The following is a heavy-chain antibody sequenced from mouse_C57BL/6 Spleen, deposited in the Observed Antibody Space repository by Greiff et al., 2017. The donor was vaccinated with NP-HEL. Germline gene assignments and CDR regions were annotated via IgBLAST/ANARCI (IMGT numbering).Heavy chain of an antibody. CDR3: ARSGTVVFYFDY. D-gene: IGHD1-1*01. CDR1: GYTFTSYW. J-gene: IGHJ2*01. V-gene: IGHV1-59*01. CDR2: IDPSDSYT. Sequence: QVQLQQPGAELVRPGTSVKLSCKASGYTFTSYWMHWVKQRPGQGLEWIGVIDPSDSYTNYNQKFKGKATLTVDTSSSTAYMQLSSLTSEDSAVYYCARSGTVVFYFDYWGQGTTLTVSS.